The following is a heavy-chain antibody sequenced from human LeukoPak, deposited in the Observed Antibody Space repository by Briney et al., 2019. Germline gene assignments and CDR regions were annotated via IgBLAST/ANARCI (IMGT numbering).Heavy chain of an antibody. D-gene: IGHD2-21*01. CDR3: AKDQRLFDY. J-gene: IGHJ4*02. CDR1: GFTFSSYA. Sequence: GGSLRLSCAASGFTFSSYAMSWVRQAPGXXLEWVSAISGSGGSTYYADSVKGRFTISRDNSKNTLYLQMNSLGAEDTAVYYCAKDQRLFDYWGQGTLVTVSS. V-gene: IGHV3-23*01. CDR2: ISGSGGST.